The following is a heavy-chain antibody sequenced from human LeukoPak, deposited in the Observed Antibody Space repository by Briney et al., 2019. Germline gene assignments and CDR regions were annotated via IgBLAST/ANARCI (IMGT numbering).Heavy chain of an antibody. CDR3: ARVSSSSELFGWGDY. D-gene: IGHD6-6*01. CDR2: ISSSSSYI. J-gene: IGHJ4*02. V-gene: IGHV3-21*01. CDR1: AFTFSSYS. Sequence: GGSLRLSCAASAFTFSSYSMNWVRQAPGKGLEGVSSISSSSSYIYYADSVKGRFTISRDNAKNSLYLQMNSLRAEDTAVYYCARVSSSSELFGWGDYWGQGTLVTVSS.